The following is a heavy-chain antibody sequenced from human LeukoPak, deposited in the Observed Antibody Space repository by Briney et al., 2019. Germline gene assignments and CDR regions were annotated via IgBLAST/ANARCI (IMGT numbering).Heavy chain of an antibody. CDR1: GFTFSTYW. CDR2: IRQDGSAK. V-gene: IGHV3-7*01. Sequence: GGSLRLSCAASGFTFSTYWMSWVRQAPWKGLEWVANIRQDGSAKYYLDSVKGRFTISRDNAKNSPYLQMNSLRAEDTAVYSCTRDRQGPKLYEMHVWGQGTTVTVSS. D-gene: IGHD3-10*01. J-gene: IGHJ6*02. CDR3: TRDRQGPKLYEMHV.